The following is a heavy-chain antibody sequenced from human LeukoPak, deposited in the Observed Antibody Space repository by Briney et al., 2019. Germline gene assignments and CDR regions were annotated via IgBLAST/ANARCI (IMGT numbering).Heavy chain of an antibody. D-gene: IGHD3-16*01. CDR2: ISHSGKT. V-gene: IGHV4-34*01. Sequence: SETLSLTCGVYGGSFSGYYWSWIRQSPGKGLEWIGEISHSGKTMYSTSLKTRVTISLDTSNNQFSLKLRSVTAADTAVYYCARDDADLGGTFFDYWGQGTRVVVSS. CDR3: ARDDADLGGTFFDY. J-gene: IGHJ4*02. CDR1: GGSFSGYY.